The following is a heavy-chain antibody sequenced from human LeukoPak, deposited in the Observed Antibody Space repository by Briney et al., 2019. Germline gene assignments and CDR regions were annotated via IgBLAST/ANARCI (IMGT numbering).Heavy chain of an antibody. J-gene: IGHJ4*02. Sequence: PSETLSLTCTVSGGSISSGDYYWSWIRQPPGKGLEWIGYIYYSGSTYYNPSLKSRVTISVDTSKNQFSLKLSSVTAADTAVYYCARLRLGELSLFFDYWGQGTLVTVSS. CDR1: GGSISSGDYY. CDR3: ARLRLGELSLFFDY. CDR2: IYYSGST. V-gene: IGHV4-30-4*01. D-gene: IGHD3-16*02.